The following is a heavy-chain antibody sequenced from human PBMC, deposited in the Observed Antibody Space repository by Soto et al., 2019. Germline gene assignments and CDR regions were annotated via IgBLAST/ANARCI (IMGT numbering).Heavy chain of an antibody. CDR1: GFTFSSYA. CDR2: ITGSGGSK. V-gene: IGHV3-23*01. Sequence: EVQLLKSGGGLVQPGGSLRLSCAPSGFTFSSYAMNWVRQAPGKGLEWVSAITGSGGSKWYADSVKGRFTISRDNSKNTLYLQMNSLRAEDMALYYCANYYGDYAGGEFFQHWGQGTLVTVSS. CDR3: ANYYGDYAGGEFFQH. D-gene: IGHD4-17*01. J-gene: IGHJ1*01.